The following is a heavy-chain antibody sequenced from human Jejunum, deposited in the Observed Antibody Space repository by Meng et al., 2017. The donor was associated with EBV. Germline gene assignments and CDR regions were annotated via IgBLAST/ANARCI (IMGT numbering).Heavy chain of an antibody. CDR3: ARLYCSGGSCYTIDY. Sequence: VQVVRSGSELKKPGGVVKVSCKASGYTFTSYAMNWVRQAPGQGLEWMGWINTNTGNPTYAQGFTGRFVFSLDTSVSTAYLQISSLKAADTAVYYCARLYCSGGSCYTIDYWGQGTLVTVSS. CDR2: INTNTGNP. J-gene: IGHJ4*02. V-gene: IGHV7-4-1*02. D-gene: IGHD2-15*01. CDR1: GYTFTSYA.